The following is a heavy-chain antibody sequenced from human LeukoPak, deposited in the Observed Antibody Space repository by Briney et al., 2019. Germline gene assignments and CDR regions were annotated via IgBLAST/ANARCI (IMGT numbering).Heavy chain of an antibody. CDR1: GGSFSGYY. Sequence: PSETLSLTCAVYGGSFSGYYWSWIRQPPGKGLEWIGEINHSGSTNYNPSLKSRVTISVDTSKNQFSLKLSSVTAADTAVYYCARVRRGRFDYWGQGTLVTVSS. D-gene: IGHD3-10*01. V-gene: IGHV4-34*01. CDR2: INHSGST. J-gene: IGHJ4*02. CDR3: ARVRRGRFDY.